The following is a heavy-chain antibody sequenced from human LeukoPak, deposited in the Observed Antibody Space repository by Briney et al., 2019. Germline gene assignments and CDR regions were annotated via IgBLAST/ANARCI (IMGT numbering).Heavy chain of an antibody. CDR1: GGSISSYY. J-gene: IGHJ4*02. Sequence: SETLSLTCTVSGGSISSYYWSWIRQPPGKGLEWIGYIYYSGSTNYNPSLKSRVTISVDTSKNQFPLKLSSVTAADTAVYYCARAYSSGWYLLDYWGQGTLVTVSS. V-gene: IGHV4-59*01. CDR3: ARAYSSGWYLLDY. D-gene: IGHD6-19*01. CDR2: IYYSGST.